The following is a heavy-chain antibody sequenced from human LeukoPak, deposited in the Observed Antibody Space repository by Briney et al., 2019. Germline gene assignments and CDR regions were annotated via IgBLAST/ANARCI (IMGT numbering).Heavy chain of an antibody. Sequence: SETLSLTCTVSGGSISSGSYYWSWMRQPAGKGLEWIGRIYSSGRTNYNPSLKSRVTISVDTSKNQCSLKLSSVTAADPAVYYWARDRYGYSGYDSYNWFDPWGEGTLVSVSS. D-gene: IGHD5-12*01. CDR2: IYSSGRT. CDR1: GGSISSGSYY. J-gene: IGHJ5*02. V-gene: IGHV4-61*02. CDR3: ARDRYGYSGYDSYNWFDP.